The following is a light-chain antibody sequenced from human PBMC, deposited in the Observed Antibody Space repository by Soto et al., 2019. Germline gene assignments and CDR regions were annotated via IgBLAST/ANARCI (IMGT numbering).Light chain of an antibody. J-gene: IGKJ5*01. Sequence: EIVMTQSPATLSVSPGETASLSCRASQSAGNFLAWYQQKPGQAPRLLIYYISTRATGIPARFSGSGSGTEFTLTINSLQSEDSAVYYCQQHSQWPITFGQGTRLEI. CDR1: QSAGNF. V-gene: IGKV3D-15*01. CDR2: YIS. CDR3: QQHSQWPIT.